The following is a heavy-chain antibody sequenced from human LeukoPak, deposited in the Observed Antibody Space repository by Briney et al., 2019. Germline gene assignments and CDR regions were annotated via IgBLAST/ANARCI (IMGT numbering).Heavy chain of an antibody. V-gene: IGHV4-59*01. CDR2: IYYSGST. CDR3: ARSSESGYSYYYYMDV. CDR1: GGSISSYY. Sequence: SETLSLTCTVSGGSISSYYWSWIRQPPGKGLEWIGYIYYSGSTNYNPSLKSRVTISVDTSKNQFSLKLSSVTAADTAVYYCARSSESGYSYYYYMDVWGKGTTVTVSS. J-gene: IGHJ6*03. D-gene: IGHD3-22*01.